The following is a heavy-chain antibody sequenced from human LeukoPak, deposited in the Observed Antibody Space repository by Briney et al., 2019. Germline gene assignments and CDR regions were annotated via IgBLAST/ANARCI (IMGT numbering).Heavy chain of an antibody. D-gene: IGHD6-19*01. CDR3: ARVAGWHWFDP. CDR1: GFTLSSYE. CDR2: IDYDGGSG. V-gene: IGHV3-23*01. J-gene: IGHJ5*02. Sequence: GGSLRLSCTVSGFTLSSYEMSWIRQAPGKGLEWVSSIDYDGGSGHYADSVKGRFTISRDNSKNTVYLQMNNMRVDDTAVYYCARVAGWHWFDPWGQGTLVTVSS.